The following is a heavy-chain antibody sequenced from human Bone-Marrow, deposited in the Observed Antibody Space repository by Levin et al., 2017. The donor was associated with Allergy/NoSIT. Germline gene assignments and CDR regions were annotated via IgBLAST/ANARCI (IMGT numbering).Heavy chain of an antibody. J-gene: IGHJ4*02. CDR3: VRDRCSDGICYFGY. Sequence: SCAVSGDSISSNIWWSWVRQPPGKGLEWIGEVHHSGRTNYNPSLRSRVSMSVDKSDNQFSLRLNYVTAADTAVYYCVRDRCSDGICYFGYWGQGTLVTVSS. CDR1: GDSISSNIW. D-gene: IGHD2-15*01. CDR2: VHHSGRT. V-gene: IGHV4-4*02.